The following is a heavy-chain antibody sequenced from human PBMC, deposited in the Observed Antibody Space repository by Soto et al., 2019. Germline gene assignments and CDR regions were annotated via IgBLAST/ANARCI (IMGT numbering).Heavy chain of an antibody. CDR1: GGSISSGGYY. Sequence: SETLSLTCTVSGGSISSGGYYWSWIRQHPGKGLEWIGYIYYSGSTYYNPSLKSRVTISVDTSKNQFSLKLSSVTAADTAVYYCARGGEWFGEPYNWFDPWGQGTLVTVSS. CDR2: IYYSGST. J-gene: IGHJ5*02. D-gene: IGHD3-10*01. CDR3: ARGGEWFGEPYNWFDP. V-gene: IGHV4-31*03.